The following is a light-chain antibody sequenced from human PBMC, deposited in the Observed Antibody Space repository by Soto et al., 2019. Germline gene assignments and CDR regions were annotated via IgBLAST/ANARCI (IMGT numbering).Light chain of an antibody. J-gene: IGKJ1*01. CDR3: QQYNSYWT. V-gene: IGKV1-5*01. CDR2: DAS. Sequence: DIQITESPCTLSASVGDRVTSTCRASQSISSWLAWYQLKPGKAPKLLIYDASSLESGVPSRFSGRGSGTEFTLTIRSLQPDDFATYYCQQYNSYWTFGQGTKVDI. CDR1: QSISSW.